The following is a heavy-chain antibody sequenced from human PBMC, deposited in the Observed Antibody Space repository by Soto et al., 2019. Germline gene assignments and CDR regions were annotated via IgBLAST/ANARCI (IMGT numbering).Heavy chain of an antibody. J-gene: IGHJ3*02. CDR3: ASWLLREHAFDI. CDR2: LYSTDDT. D-gene: IGHD2-15*01. CDR1: GFTFSGKKY. V-gene: IGHV3-53*01. Sequence: PGGSLRLSCAASGFTFSGKKYLTWVRQAPGKGLEWVSALYSTDDTFYADSVKGRFSTSKDNSENTFYLQLNSLRPDDTAVYYCASWLLREHAFDIWGLGTMVTVSS.